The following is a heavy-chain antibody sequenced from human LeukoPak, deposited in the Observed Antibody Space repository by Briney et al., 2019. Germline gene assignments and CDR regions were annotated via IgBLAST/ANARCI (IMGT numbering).Heavy chain of an antibody. CDR2: IDHSGRT. V-gene: IGHV4-34*01. J-gene: IGHJ4*02. CDR1: GGSFSGYY. CDR3: ARVNPRTAMGKYYFDY. Sequence: SETLSLTCAVYGGSFSGYYWSWIRQPSGKGLEWIGEIDHSGRTNSNPSLKSRVTISVDISKNQFFLRLRSVTAADTAVYYCARVNPRTAMGKYYFDYWGQGTLVTVSS. D-gene: IGHD5-18*01.